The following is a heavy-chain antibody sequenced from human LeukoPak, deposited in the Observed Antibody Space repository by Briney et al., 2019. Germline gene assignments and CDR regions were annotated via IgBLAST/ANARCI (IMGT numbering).Heavy chain of an antibody. CDR2: ISSSSSYT. D-gene: IGHD3-22*01. Sequence: NPGGSLRLSCAASGFTFSDYYMSWIRQAPGKGLEWVSYISSSSSYTNYADSVKGRFTISRDNAKNSLYLQMNSLRAEDTAVYYCARWQDSSGYYYYFDYWGQGTLVTVSS. CDR1: GFTFSDYY. CDR3: ARWQDSSGYYYYFDY. V-gene: IGHV3-11*03. J-gene: IGHJ4*02.